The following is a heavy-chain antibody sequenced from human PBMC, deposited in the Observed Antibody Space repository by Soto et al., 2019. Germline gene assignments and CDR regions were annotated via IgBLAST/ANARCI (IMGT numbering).Heavy chain of an antibody. CDR2: IIPIFGTA. J-gene: IGHJ4*02. D-gene: IGHD2-21*02. CDR1: GGTFSSYA. Sequence: QVQLVQSGAEVKKPGSSVKVSCKASGGTFSSYAISWVRQAPGQGLEWMGGIIPIFGTANYAQKFQGRVTITADESTSTAYMELSSLGSEDTAVYYCASLTYCGGDCYPYLFDYWGQGTLVTVSS. CDR3: ASLTYCGGDCYPYLFDY. V-gene: IGHV1-69*01.